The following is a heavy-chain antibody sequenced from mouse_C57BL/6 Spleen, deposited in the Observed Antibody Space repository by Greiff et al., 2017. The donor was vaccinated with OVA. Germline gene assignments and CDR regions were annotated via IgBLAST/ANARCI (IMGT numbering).Heavy chain of an antibody. D-gene: IGHD1-1*01. CDR1: GYTFTSYW. CDR3: ARSGYYGSSPWFAY. Sequence: QVQLQQPGAELVKPGASVKLSCKASGYTFTSYWMHWVKQRPGRGLEWIGRIHPNSGSTNYNEKFKSKATLTVDKSSSTAYMQLSSLTSEDSAVYYCARSGYYGSSPWFAYWGQGTLVTVSA. CDR2: IHPNSGST. J-gene: IGHJ3*01. V-gene: IGHV1-62-3*01.